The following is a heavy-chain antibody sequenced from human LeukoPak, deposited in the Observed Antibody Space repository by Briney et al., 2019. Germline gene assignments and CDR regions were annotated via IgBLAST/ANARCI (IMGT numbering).Heavy chain of an antibody. CDR2: IIPIFGTA. CDR1: GGTFSSYA. V-gene: IGHV1-69*05. Sequence: SVKVSCTASGGTFSSYAISWVRQAPGQGLEWMGGIIPIFGTANYAQKFQGRVTITTDESTSTAYMELSSLRSEDTAVYYCARAGGYGDYDLFGVYWGQGTLVTVSS. D-gene: IGHD4-17*01. J-gene: IGHJ4*02. CDR3: ARAGGYGDYDLFGVY.